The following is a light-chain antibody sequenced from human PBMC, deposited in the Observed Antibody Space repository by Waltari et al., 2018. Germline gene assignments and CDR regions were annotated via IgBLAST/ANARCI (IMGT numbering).Light chain of an antibody. CDR1: QSISSTY. V-gene: IGKV3-20*01. CDR3: QRYGDSPKYT. Sequence: IVLTQSPGTLSLSPGERATLPCRASQSISSTYLAWYQQKPGQAPRLLIYGSSSRATGIPDRCSGSGSGTDFTLTISRLEPEDFAVYYCQRYGDSPKYTFGQGTKLEIK. CDR2: GSS. J-gene: IGKJ2*01.